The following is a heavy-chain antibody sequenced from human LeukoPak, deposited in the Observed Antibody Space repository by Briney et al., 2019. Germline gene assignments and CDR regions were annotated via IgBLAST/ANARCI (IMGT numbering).Heavy chain of an antibody. CDR3: TRLPLDYSLDH. D-gene: IGHD4-11*01. Sequence: SETLSLTCTVSGDSISTPSYWWGWMRQSPGKGLEWIGSIAYIGITSYNPSLRSRVPISVDTSKNQFSLQLTSVTAADTAVYYCTRLPLDYSLDHWGQGTLVSVSS. CDR1: GDSISTPSYW. J-gene: IGHJ4*02. CDR2: IAYIGIT. V-gene: IGHV4-39*01.